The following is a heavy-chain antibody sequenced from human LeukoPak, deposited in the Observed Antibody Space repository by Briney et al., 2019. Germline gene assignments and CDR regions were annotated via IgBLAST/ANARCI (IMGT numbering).Heavy chain of an antibody. CDR2: IYTSGST. CDR3: ASRTNYYDSSGRDYCYYMDV. Sequence: SETLSLTCTVSGGSISSYYWSWIRQPAGKGLEWIGRIYTSGSTNYNPSLKSRVTMSVDTSKNQFSLKLSSVTAADTAVYYCASRTNYYDSSGRDYCYYMDVWGKGTTVTVSS. D-gene: IGHD3-22*01. CDR1: GGSISSYY. J-gene: IGHJ6*03. V-gene: IGHV4-4*07.